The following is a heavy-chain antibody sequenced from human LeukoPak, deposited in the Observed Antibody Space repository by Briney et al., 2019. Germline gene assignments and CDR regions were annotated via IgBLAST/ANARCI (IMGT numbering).Heavy chain of an antibody. D-gene: IGHD1-26*01. CDR3: ARRGSYYGSYFDY. V-gene: IGHV4-39*01. Sequence: SETLSLTCTVSGGSISSSSYYWGWIRQPSGKGLEWIGSIYYSGSTYYNPSLKSRVTISVDTSKNQFSLKLSSVTAADTAVYYCARRGSYYGSYFDYWGQGTLVTVSS. CDR1: GGSISSSSYY. CDR2: IYYSGST. J-gene: IGHJ4*02.